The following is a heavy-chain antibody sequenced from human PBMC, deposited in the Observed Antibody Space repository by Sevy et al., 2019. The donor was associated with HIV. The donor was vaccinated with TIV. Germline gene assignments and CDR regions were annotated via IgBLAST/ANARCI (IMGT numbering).Heavy chain of an antibody. CDR1: GFTFNDYA. J-gene: IGHJ3*02. CDR3: AKVVASGESGMYLLLNDAFDI. V-gene: IGHV3-9*01. D-gene: IGHD1-26*01. CDR2: ISWNSGSI. Sequence: GGSLRLSCAASGFTFNDYAMHWVRQAPGKGLEWVSGISWNSGSIVYADSVRGRFTISRDNAKSSLYLQMNSLRAEDTALYYCAKVVASGESGMYLLLNDAFDIWGQGTMVTVSS.